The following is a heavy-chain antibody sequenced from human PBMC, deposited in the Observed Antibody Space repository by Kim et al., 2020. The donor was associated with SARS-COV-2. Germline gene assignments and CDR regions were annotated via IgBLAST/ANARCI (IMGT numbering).Heavy chain of an antibody. J-gene: IGHJ5*02. V-gene: IGHV4-59*08. D-gene: IGHD6-13*01. CDR3: ARQGQQQLFP. CDR2: ST. Sequence: STTNNPALKSRVTISVDTAKNQCSLELSAVTAADTAVYYCARQGQQQLFPWGQGSLVTVSS.